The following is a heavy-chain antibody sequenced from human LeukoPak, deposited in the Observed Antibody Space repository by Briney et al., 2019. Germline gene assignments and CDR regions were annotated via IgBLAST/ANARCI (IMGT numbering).Heavy chain of an antibody. CDR1: GFTFSRNT. CDR2: ISGPSNYI. J-gene: IGHJ4*02. CDR3: AGDSLAD. Sequence: GGSLRLSCAASGFTFSRNTMNWVRQAPGKGLEWVSSISGPSNYIYYADSVKGRFTISRDNAKNSLYLQMNSLRVEDTAVYYCAGDSLADWGQGTLVTVSS. V-gene: IGHV3-21*01. D-gene: IGHD6-6*01.